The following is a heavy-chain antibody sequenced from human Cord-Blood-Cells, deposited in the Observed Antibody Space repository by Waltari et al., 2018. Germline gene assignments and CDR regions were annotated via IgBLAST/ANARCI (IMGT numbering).Heavy chain of an antibody. CDR3: ARQRNGDYVFDY. D-gene: IGHD4-17*01. V-gene: IGHV4-59*08. J-gene: IGHJ4*02. CDR2: IYYSGST. Sequence: QVQLQESGPGLVKPSETLSLTCTVPGGSISSYYWSWLRQPPGKGLEWIGYIYYSGSTNYNPSLKSRVTISVDTSKNQFSLKLSSVTAADTAVYYCARQRNGDYVFDYWGQGTLVTVSS. CDR1: GGSISSYY.